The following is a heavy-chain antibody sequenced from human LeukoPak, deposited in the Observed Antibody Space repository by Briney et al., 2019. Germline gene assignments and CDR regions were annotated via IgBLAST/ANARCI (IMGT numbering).Heavy chain of an antibody. Sequence: ASVKVSCKASGYAFTSYAMNWVRQAPGQGLEWMGWINTNTGNPTYAQGFTGRFVFSLDTSVSTAYLQISSLKAEDTAVYYCARVRLSGSYLFDAFDIWGQGTMVTVSS. CDR3: ARVRLSGSYLFDAFDI. CDR2: INTNTGNP. V-gene: IGHV7-4-1*02. J-gene: IGHJ3*02. CDR1: GYAFTSYA. D-gene: IGHD1-26*01.